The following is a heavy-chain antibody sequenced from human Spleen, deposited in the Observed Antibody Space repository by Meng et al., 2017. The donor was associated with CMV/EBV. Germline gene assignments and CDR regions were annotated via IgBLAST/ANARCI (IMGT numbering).Heavy chain of an antibody. V-gene: IGHV2-5*01. J-gene: IGHJ4*02. Sequence: SCFSLTTGGVKVGCIRQPTGKALDLLALIYWNDDKRYRPSLKSRLSITRDTSKNQVVLTMTNMDPVDTATYYCTQGSSDWPPPPFHFWGQGTLVTVSS. CDR3: TQGSSDWPPPPFHF. CDR2: IYWNDDK. D-gene: IGHD2-21*02. CDR1: CFSLTTGGVK.